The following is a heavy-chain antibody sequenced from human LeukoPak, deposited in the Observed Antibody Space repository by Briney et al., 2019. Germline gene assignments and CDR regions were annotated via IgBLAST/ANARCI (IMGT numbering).Heavy chain of an antibody. CDR3: ARDRGSSSWYYYYGMDV. CDR1: GGSISSGGYY. D-gene: IGHD6-13*01. Sequence: SQTLSLTCTVSGGSISSGGYYWSWIRQHPGKGLEWIGYIYYSGSTYYNPSLKSRVTISVDTSKNQFSLKLSSVTAADTAVYYCARDRGSSSWYYYYGMDVWGQGTTVTVSS. CDR2: IYYSGST. J-gene: IGHJ6*02. V-gene: IGHV4-31*03.